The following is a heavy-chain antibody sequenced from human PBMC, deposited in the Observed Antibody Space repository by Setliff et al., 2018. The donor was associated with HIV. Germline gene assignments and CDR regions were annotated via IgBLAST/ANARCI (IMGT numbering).Heavy chain of an antibody. J-gene: IGHJ2*01. V-gene: IGHV3-23*01. D-gene: IGHD5-12*01. CDR1: GLTLSNSA. CDR3: ARVQYSPAGGYFDL. CDR2: IQSGGIM. Sequence: PGGSLRLSCAASGLTLSNSAMTWARQRPGRGLEWVSLIQSGGIMYYADSVKGRFSISRDNSKNTLYLQMNRLRAEDTAVYYCARVQYSPAGGYFDLWGRGTLVTVSS.